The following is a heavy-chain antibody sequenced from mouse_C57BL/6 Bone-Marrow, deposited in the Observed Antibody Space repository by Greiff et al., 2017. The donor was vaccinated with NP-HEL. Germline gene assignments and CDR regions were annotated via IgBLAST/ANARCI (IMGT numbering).Heavy chain of an antibody. CDR3: ARGLRRGLFAY. CDR1: GYSITSGYY. D-gene: IGHD2-4*01. V-gene: IGHV3-6*01. CDR2: ISYDGSN. Sequence: EVHLVESGPGLVKPSQSLSLTCSVTGYSITSGYYWNWIRQFPGNKLEWMGYISYDGSNNYNPSLKNRISITRDTSKNQFFLKLNSVTTEDTATYYCARGLRRGLFAYWGQGTLVTVSA. J-gene: IGHJ3*01.